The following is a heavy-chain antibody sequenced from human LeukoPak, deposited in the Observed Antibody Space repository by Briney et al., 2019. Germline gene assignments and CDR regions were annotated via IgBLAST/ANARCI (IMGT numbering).Heavy chain of an antibody. Sequence: GASVKVSCKASGYTFTSYDINWVRQATGQGLEWMGWMNPNSGNTGYAQKFQGRVTMTRNTSISTAYMELSSLRSENTAVYYCASRFRWEFDAFDIWGQGTMVTVSS. CDR2: MNPNSGNT. CDR3: ASRFRWEFDAFDI. V-gene: IGHV1-8*01. J-gene: IGHJ3*02. CDR1: GYTFTSYD. D-gene: IGHD1-26*01.